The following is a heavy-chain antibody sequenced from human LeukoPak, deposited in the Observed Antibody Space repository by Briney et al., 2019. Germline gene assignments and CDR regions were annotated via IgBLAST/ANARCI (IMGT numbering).Heavy chain of an antibody. CDR3: ARVGGTNYYYYGMDV. Sequence: PSETLSLTFTVSGGSISNYYWSWIRQPPGKGLEWVGYIYYSGSTNYSPSLKSRVTISVDTSKNQFSLKLSSVTAADTAVYYCARVGGTNYYYYGMDVWGQGTTVTVSS. J-gene: IGHJ6*02. V-gene: IGHV4-59*01. D-gene: IGHD1-26*01. CDR1: GGSISNYY. CDR2: IYYSGST.